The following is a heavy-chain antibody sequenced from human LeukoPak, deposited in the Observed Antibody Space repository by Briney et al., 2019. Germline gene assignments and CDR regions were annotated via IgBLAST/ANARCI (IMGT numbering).Heavy chain of an antibody. CDR2: ISAYNGNT. CDR1: GYTFTSYG. V-gene: IGHV1-18*01. J-gene: IGHJ1*01. D-gene: IGHD4-17*01. Sequence: ASVKVSCKASGYTFTSYGISWVRQAPGQGLEWMGWISAYNGNTNYAQKLQGRVTMTTDTSTSTAYMELRSLRSDDTAVYYCARAPDYGDYSEYFQHWARAPWSPSPQ. CDR3: ARAPDYGDYSEYFQH.